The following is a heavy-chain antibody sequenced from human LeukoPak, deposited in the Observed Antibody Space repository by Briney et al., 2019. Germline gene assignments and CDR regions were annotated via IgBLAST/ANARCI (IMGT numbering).Heavy chain of an antibody. J-gene: IGHJ4*02. CDR2: INPSGGST. D-gene: IGHD2-2*01. CDR3: ARDNQGCSSTSCYWGGGGDY. CDR1: GYTFTSYY. Sequence: ASVKVSCKASGYTFTSYYMHWVRQAPGQGLEWMGIINPSGGSTSYAQKFQGRVTMTRDTSTSTVYMELSSLRSEDTAVYYCARDNQGCSSTSCYWGGGGDYWGQGTLVTVSS. V-gene: IGHV1-46*01.